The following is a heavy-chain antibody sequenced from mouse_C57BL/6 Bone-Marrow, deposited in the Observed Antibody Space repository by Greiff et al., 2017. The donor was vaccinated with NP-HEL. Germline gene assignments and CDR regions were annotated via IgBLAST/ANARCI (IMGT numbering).Heavy chain of an antibody. CDR1: GYTFTSYW. CDR2: IHPSDSET. CDR3: ASITTVVAHFDV. Sequence: QVQLQQPGAELVKPGASVKVSCKASGYTFTSYWMHWVKQRPGQGLEWIGRIHPSDSETNYNQKFKGKATLTVDKSSSTAYMQLSSLTSEDSAVYYCASITTVVAHFDVWGTGTTVTVSS. J-gene: IGHJ1*03. V-gene: IGHV1-74*01. D-gene: IGHD1-1*01.